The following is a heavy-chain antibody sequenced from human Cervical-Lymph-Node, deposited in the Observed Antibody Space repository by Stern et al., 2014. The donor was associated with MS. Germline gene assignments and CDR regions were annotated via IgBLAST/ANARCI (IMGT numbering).Heavy chain of an antibody. CDR2: ISHVGGNK. Sequence: VQLVESGGGVVQPENSLRLACAASGFTFSSYGMHWVRRAPGKGLDWVAVISHVGGNKWYADSVKGRFTISRDNSKNALYLQMNSPRVEDTAVYYCAKDHQLRTGKDYYYAMDVWGQGTTVTVSS. J-gene: IGHJ6*02. CDR1: GFTFSSYG. CDR3: AKDHQLRTGKDYYYAMDV. D-gene: IGHD7-27*01. V-gene: IGHV3-30*18.